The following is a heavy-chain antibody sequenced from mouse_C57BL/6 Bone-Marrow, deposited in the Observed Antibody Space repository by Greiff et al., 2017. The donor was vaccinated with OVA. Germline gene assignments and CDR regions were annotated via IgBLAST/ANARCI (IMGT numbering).Heavy chain of an antibody. J-gene: IGHJ4*01. D-gene: IGHD1-1*01. CDR1: GFTFTDYY. CDR2: IRNKANGYTT. V-gene: IGHV7-3*01. Sequence: EVQRVESGGGLVQPGGSLSLSCAASGFTFTDYYMSWVRQPPGKALEWLGFIRNKANGYTTEYSASVKGRFTISRDNSQSILYLQMNALRAEDSATYYCARYGSYDAMDYWGQGTSVTVSS. CDR3: ARYGSYDAMDY.